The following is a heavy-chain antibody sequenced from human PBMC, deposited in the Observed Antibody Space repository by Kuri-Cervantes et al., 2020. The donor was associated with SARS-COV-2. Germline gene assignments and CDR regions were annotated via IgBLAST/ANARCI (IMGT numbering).Heavy chain of an antibody. J-gene: IGHJ4*02. CDR3: ARRGEYSSASFDY. V-gene: IGHV4-4*07. D-gene: IGHD6-19*01. CDR1: GGSISSYY. Sequence: GSLRLSCTVSGGSISSYYWSWIRQPAGKGLEWIGRIYTSGSTNYNPSLKSRVTMSVDTSKNQFSLKLSSVTAADTAVYYCARRGEYSSASFDYWGQGTLVTVSS. CDR2: IYTSGST.